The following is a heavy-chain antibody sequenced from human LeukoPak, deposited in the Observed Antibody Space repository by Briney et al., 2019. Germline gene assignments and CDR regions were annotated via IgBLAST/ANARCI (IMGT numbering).Heavy chain of an antibody. CDR2: ISYDGSNK. J-gene: IGHJ4*02. CDR1: GFTFSTYW. D-gene: IGHD1-26*01. V-gene: IGHV3-30-3*01. Sequence: PGGSLRLSCAASGFTFSTYWMSWVRQAPGKGLEWVAVISYDGSNKYYADSVKGRFTISRDNSKNTLYLQMNSLRAEDTAVYYCARDKIVGATNLDHWGQGTLVTVSS. CDR3: ARDKIVGATNLDH.